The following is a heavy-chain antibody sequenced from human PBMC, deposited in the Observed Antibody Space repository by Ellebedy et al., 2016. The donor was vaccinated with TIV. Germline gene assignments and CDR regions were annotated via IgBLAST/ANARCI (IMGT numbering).Heavy chain of an antibody. V-gene: IGHV1-2*02. Sequence: AASVKVSCKASGYTFTGYYMHWVRQASGQGLEWMGWINPNSGGTNYAQKFQGRVTMTRDTSISTAYMELSRLRSDDTAVYYCASDTSGYSSDAFDIWGQGTMVTVSS. CDR2: INPNSGGT. J-gene: IGHJ3*02. CDR3: ASDTSGYSSDAFDI. CDR1: GYTFTGYY. D-gene: IGHD3-22*01.